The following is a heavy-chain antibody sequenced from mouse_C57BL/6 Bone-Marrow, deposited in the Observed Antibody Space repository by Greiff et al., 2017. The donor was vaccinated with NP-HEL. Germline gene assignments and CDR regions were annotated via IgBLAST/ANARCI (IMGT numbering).Heavy chain of an antibody. CDR1: GYTFTEYT. CDR2: FYPGSGSL. CDR3: ARHGDYFGSSYGYFDV. J-gene: IGHJ1*03. V-gene: IGHV1-62-2*01. Sequence: QVQLQQSGAELVKPGASVKLSCKASGYTFTEYTIHWVKQRSGQGLEWIGWFYPGSGSLKYNEKFKDKATLTADKSSSTVYMDLSSLTSEDSAVYFCARHGDYFGSSYGYFDVWGTGTTVTVSS. D-gene: IGHD1-1*01.